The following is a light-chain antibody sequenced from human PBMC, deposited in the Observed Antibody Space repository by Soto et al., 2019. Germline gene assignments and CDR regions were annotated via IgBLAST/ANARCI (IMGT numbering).Light chain of an antibody. CDR3: QQYYNWPAYT. Sequence: IVMTQSPVTLSVSPGERVTLSCRASETVRTNLAWFQQKPGQTPRLLIFGVSTRATGIPTRFTGSGSETEFTLTIDSLQSEDLAVYYCQQYYNWPAYTFGQGTKLEI. CDR2: GVS. V-gene: IGKV3-15*01. CDR1: ETVRTN. J-gene: IGKJ2*01.